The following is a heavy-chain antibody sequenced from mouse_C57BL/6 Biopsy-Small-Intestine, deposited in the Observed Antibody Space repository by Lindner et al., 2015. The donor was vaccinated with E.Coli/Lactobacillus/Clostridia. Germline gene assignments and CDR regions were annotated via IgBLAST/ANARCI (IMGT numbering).Heavy chain of an antibody. D-gene: IGHD2-1*01. CDR1: GYSITSDY. J-gene: IGHJ4*01. V-gene: IGHV1-20*01. Sequence: VQLQESGPGLAKPSQTLSLTCSVTGYSITSDYWNWVKQSHGKSLEWIGRISPYNDDTFYNQKFKGKATLTVDKSSNTAHMELRSLSSEDSALYYCARELPYYYAMDYWGQGTSVTVSS. CDR3: ARELPYYYAMDY. CDR2: ISPYNDDT.